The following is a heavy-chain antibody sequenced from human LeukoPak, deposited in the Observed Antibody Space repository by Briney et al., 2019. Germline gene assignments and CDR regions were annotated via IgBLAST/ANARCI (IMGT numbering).Heavy chain of an antibody. CDR2: AYFIGRT. J-gene: IGHJ4*02. CDR1: GGSLSSSNYY. CDR3: ARHSGSDDYGGKHPSKGRRYYFDY. D-gene: IGHD4-23*01. Sequence: PSETLSLTCTVSGGSLSSSNYYWGWIRQPPGKGLEWIGSAYFIGRTNCDPSFKSRVTISVDTSKNQFSLKLSSVTAADTAVYYCARHSGSDDYGGKHPSKGRRYYFDYWGQGTLVTVSS. V-gene: IGHV4-39*01.